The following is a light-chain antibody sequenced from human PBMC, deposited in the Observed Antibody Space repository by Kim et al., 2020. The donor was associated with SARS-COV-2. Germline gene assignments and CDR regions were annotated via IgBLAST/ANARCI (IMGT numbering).Light chain of an antibody. CDR2: AAS. CDR3: QKYDSAPWK. Sequence: EIQMTQSPSSLSASVGDGVTITCRASQDIANYLAWYQQKPGKVPKLLVYAASALKSGVPSRFSGSRSGTDFTLTISNLQPEDVATYYCQKYDSAPWKFGQGTKVDIK. J-gene: IGKJ1*01. CDR1: QDIANY. V-gene: IGKV1-27*01.